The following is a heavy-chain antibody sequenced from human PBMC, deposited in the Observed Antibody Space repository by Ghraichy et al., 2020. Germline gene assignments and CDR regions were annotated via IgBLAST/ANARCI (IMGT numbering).Heavy chain of an antibody. Sequence: LETLSLTCAVYGGSFSSRNHFWAWVRQPPGKGLEWIGSIYYDASTYYSASLKSRKFTISVDTSKNQFSLNLYSVTAADTAVYYCARYDRASFDYWGQGTLVTVSS. CDR3: ARYDRASFDY. CDR1: GGSFSSRNHF. D-gene: IGHD1-1*01. CDR2: IYYDAST. J-gene: IGHJ4*02. V-gene: IGHV4-39*01.